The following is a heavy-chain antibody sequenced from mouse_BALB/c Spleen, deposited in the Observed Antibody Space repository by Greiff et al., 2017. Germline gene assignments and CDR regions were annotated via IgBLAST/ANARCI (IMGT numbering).Heavy chain of an antibody. CDR1: GFAFSSYD. D-gene: IGHD1-2*01. J-gene: IGHJ1*01. Sequence: EVQLVESGGGLVKPGGSLKLSCAASGFAFSSYDMSWVRQTPEKRLEWVAYISSGGGSTYYPDTVKGRFTISRDNAKNTLYLQMSSLKSEDTAMYYCARHPLRLRSCSYWYFDVWGAGTTVTVSS. V-gene: IGHV5-12-1*01. CDR3: ARHPLRLRSCSYWYFDV. CDR2: ISSGGGST.